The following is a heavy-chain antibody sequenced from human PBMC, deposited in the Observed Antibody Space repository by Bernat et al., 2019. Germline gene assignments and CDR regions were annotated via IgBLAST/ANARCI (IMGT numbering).Heavy chain of an antibody. D-gene: IGHD1-26*01. Sequence: QVQLQESGPGLVKPSETLSLTCTVSGGSISSYYWSWIRQPPGKGLEWIGYIYYSGSTNYNPSLKSRVTISVDTSKNQFSLKLSSVTAADTAVYYCARGDGELEVNYYYYYGMDVWGQGTTVTVS. CDR2: IYYSGST. CDR1: GGSISSYY. V-gene: IGHV4-59*08. J-gene: IGHJ6*02. CDR3: ARGDGELEVNYYYYYGMDV.